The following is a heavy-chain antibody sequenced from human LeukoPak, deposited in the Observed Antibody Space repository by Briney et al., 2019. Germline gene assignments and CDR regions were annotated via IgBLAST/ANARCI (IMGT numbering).Heavy chain of an antibody. CDR3: ARGATYDSSGYYYVPYYMDV. CDR1: GGSFSGYY. Sequence: PSETLSLTCAVYGGSFSGYYWSWIRQPPGKGLEWIGEINHSGSTNYNPSLKSRVTISVDTSKNQFSLKLSSVTAADTAVYYCARGATYDSSGYYYVPYYMDVWGKGTTVTVSS. V-gene: IGHV4-34*01. J-gene: IGHJ6*03. CDR2: INHSGST. D-gene: IGHD3-22*01.